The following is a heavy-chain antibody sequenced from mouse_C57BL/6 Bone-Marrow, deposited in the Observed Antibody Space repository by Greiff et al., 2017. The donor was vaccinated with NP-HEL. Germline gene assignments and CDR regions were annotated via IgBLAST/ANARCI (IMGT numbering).Heavy chain of an antibody. CDR1: GFNIKDDY. V-gene: IGHV14-4*01. CDR3: TYYGSWAY. J-gene: IGHJ3*01. D-gene: IGHD1-1*01. Sequence: DVKLQESGAELVRPGASVKLSCTASGFNIKDDYMHWVKQRPEQGLEWIGWIDPENGDTEYASKFQGKATITADTSSNTAYLQLSSLTSEDTAVYYCTYYGSWAYWGQGTLVTVSA. CDR2: IDPENGDT.